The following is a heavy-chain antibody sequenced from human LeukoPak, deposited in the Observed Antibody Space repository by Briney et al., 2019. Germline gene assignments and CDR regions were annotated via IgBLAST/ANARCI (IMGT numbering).Heavy chain of an antibody. Sequence: SQTLSLTCAISGDSVSNNSVTWNWIRQSPSRGLECQARTYYRSTWYNDYAVSVRGRITVNPDTSKNQFSLHLNSVTPEDTAVYYCARRLTQYDCFDPWGQGILVTVSS. J-gene: IGHJ5*02. CDR2: TYYRSTWYN. V-gene: IGHV6-1*01. CDR3: ARRLTQYDCFDP. D-gene: IGHD2-2*01. CDR1: GDSVSNNSVT.